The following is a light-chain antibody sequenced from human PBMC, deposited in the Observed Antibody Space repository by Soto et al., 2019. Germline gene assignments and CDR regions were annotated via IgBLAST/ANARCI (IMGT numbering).Light chain of an antibody. CDR2: DAS. CDR1: QSVSSY. J-gene: IGKJ5*01. CDR3: QQRSNWSIT. Sequence: ETVLTQSPATLSLSPGERATLSCRASQSVSSYLAWYQQKPVEAPRLLIYDASNRATGIPARFSGSGSGTDFTLTISSLEPEDFAVYYCQQRSNWSITFGQGTRLEI. V-gene: IGKV3-11*01.